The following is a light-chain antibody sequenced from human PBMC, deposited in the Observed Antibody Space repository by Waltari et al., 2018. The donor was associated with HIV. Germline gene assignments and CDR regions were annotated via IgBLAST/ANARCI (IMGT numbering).Light chain of an antibody. CDR2: DVT. V-gene: IGLV2-11*01. J-gene: IGLJ2*01. CDR1: SSDVGRYDY. Sequence: QSTLTQPRSVSGSPGQSVTISCTGTSSDVGRYDYVSWYQQHPGKAPTLIIYDVTTRPSGVPYRFSGSKSGNTASLTISGLQAGDESDFYCCSYAGGYTLVFGGGTKLTVL. CDR3: CSYAGGYTLV.